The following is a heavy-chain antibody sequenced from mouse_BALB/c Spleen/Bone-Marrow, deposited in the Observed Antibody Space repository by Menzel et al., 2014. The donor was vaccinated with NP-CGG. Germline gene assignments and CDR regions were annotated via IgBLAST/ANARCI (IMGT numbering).Heavy chain of an antibody. CDR2: IEPSDSYT. J-gene: IGHJ2*02. D-gene: IGHD1-1*01. V-gene: IGHV1-69*02. CDR1: GYTFTNYW. CDR3: ARGRTTVVSDY. Sequence: VKLQESGAEVVKPGASVKVSCKASGYTFTNYWMQWVKQRPGQGLGWIGEIEPSDSYTNYNQDFKGKATLTVDKSSSTAYMQLSSLTSEDSAVYYCARGRTTVVSDYWGQGTSLTVSS.